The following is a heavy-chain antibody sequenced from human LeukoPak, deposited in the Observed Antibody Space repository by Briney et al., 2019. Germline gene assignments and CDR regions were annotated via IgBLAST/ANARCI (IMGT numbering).Heavy chain of an antibody. CDR3: AREYYYGSGSFFDY. Sequence: SVKVSCKASGGTFSSYAISWVRQAPGQGLEWMGGIIPIFGTANYAQKFQGRVTITADESTSTAYMELSSLRSEDTAVYYCAREYYYGSGSFFDYWGQGTLVTVSS. V-gene: IGHV1-69*13. J-gene: IGHJ4*02. D-gene: IGHD3-10*01. CDR1: GGTFSSYA. CDR2: IIPIFGTA.